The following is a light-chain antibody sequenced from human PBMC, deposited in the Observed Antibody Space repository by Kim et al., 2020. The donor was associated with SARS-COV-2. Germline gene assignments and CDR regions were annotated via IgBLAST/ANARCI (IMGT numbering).Light chain of an antibody. CDR2: YAS. Sequence: SVTTKGKVTITCRASQTIGTSLYWYQQKADQSPVLLNKYASQSMSGVPSRFGGSGSGTDFTLTISSLEPEDAVAYYCHQSSALPYTFGQGTKLEI. V-gene: IGKV6D-21*02. J-gene: IGKJ2*01. CDR1: QTIGTS. CDR3: HQSSALPYT.